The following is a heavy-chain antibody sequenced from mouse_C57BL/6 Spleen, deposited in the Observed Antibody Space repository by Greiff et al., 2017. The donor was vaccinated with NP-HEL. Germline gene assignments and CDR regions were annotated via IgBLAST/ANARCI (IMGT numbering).Heavy chain of an antibody. D-gene: IGHD1-1*01. J-gene: IGHJ3*01. V-gene: IGHV1-55*01. Sequence: QVQLQQSGAELVKPGASVKMSCKASGYTFTSYWIHWVKQRPGQGLEWIGVIHPGSGSTNYNEKFKSKATLTVDTSSSTAYMQLSSLTSEDSAVYDCAREACYYGSSYFAGWGKRTLVTVSA. CDR3: AREACYYGSSYFAG. CDR2: IHPGSGST. CDR1: GYTFTSYW.